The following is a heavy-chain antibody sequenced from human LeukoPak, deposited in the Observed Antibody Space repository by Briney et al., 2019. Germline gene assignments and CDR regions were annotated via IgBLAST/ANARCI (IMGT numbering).Heavy chain of an antibody. V-gene: IGHV3-23*01. CDR2: ISGSGGSP. Sequence: GGSLRLSCAVSGFPFTTYNMNWVRQAPGKGLEWVSVISGSGGSPYYADSVKGRFTISRDNSKNTLYLQMNSLRAEDTAVYYCAKEGFGSGEGYWGQGTLVTVSS. J-gene: IGHJ4*02. CDR1: GFPFTTYN. CDR3: AKEGFGSGEGY. D-gene: IGHD3-10*01.